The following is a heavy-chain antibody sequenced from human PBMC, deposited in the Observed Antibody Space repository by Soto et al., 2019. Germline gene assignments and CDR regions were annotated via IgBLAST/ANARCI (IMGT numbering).Heavy chain of an antibody. D-gene: IGHD6-19*01. CDR1: GGSFSGYY. V-gene: IGHV4-34*01. J-gene: IGHJ4*01. CDR2: IYHGGST. CDR3: ARVHVMVVAGSTFDY. Sequence: SETLDLTYAVDGGSFSGYYWSWISQPPGKGLEWIGGIYHGGSTYYNPSLKSRITISVDTSNNQFSLKLTSVTAADTAVYYCARVHVMVVAGSTFDYWGHGTLVT.